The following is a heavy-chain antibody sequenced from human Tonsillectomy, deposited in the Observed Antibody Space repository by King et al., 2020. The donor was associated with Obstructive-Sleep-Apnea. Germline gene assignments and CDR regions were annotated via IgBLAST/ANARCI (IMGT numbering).Heavy chain of an antibody. D-gene: IGHD2-2*01. CDR3: ARVAGNQLWASGY. Sequence: QLVQSGSVVKKPGASVKVSCKASGYTFTSYAINWVRQAPGQGLEWMGWISTNTGSPTYAQDFSGRFVFSLDTSAATAYLQISGLKAEDTAVYYCARVAGNQLWASGYWGQGSLVTVSS. J-gene: IGHJ4*02. V-gene: IGHV7-4-1*02. CDR2: ISTNTGSP. CDR1: GYTFTSYA.